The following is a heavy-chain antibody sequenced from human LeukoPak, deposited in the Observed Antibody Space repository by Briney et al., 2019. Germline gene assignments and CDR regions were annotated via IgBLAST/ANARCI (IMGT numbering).Heavy chain of an antibody. CDR2: IYHSGST. CDR1: GGSISSGGYS. D-gene: IGHD4-17*01. V-gene: IGHV4-30-2*01. Sequence: SETLSLTCAISGGSISSGGYSWSWIRQPPGKGLEWIGYIYHSGSTYCNPSLKSRVTISVDRSKNQFSLKLSSVTAADTAVYYCARRTVTTTHAFDIWGQGTMVTVSS. J-gene: IGHJ3*02. CDR3: ARRTVTTTHAFDI.